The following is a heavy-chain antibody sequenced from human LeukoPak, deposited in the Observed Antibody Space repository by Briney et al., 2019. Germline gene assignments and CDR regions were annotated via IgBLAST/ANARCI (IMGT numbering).Heavy chain of an antibody. V-gene: IGHV3-74*01. CDR3: ARAADYYASGIFY. CDR1: GFTFSSYW. Sequence: GGSLRLSCAAPGFTFSSYWMHWVRQAPGKGLVWVSRINTDGSSTTYADSVKGRFTISRDNAKNTLYLQMNSLRAEDTAVYYCARAADYYASGIFYWGQGTLVTVSS. D-gene: IGHD3-10*01. CDR2: INTDGSST. J-gene: IGHJ4*02.